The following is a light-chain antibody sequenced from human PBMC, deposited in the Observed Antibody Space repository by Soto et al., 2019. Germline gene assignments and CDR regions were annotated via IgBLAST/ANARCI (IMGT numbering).Light chain of an antibody. CDR3: CSYAGSYTYVI. J-gene: IGLJ2*01. CDR2: DVS. V-gene: IGLV2-11*01. CDR1: SSDVGGYNY. Sequence: QSALTQPRSVSGSPGQSVTISCTGTSSDVGGYNYVSWYQHHPGKAPKLMIYDVSKRPSGVPDRFSGSKSDNTASLTISGLQAEDEADYYCCSYAGSYTYVIFGGGTKVTVL.